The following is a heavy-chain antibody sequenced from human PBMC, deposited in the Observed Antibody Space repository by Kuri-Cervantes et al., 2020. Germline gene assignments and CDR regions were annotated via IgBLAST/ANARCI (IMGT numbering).Heavy chain of an antibody. J-gene: IGHJ4*02. V-gene: IGHV3-11*04. Sequence: GESLKISCAASGFTFSDYYMSWIRQAPGKGLEWVSYISSSGSTIYYADSVKGRFTISRDNAKNSLYLQMNSLRAEDTAVYYCARDRAAAGPRRYFDYWGQGTLVTVSS. CDR1: GFTFSDYY. D-gene: IGHD6-13*01. CDR3: ARDRAAAGPRRYFDY. CDR2: ISSSGSTI.